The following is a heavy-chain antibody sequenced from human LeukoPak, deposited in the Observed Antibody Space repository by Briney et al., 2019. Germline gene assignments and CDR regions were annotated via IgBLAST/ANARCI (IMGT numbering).Heavy chain of an antibody. CDR3: ARMPYSYGLDI. D-gene: IGHD5-18*01. CDR1: GGSFSGYY. CDR2: INHSGST. J-gene: IGHJ3*02. V-gene: IGHV4-34*01. Sequence: SETLSLTCAVYGGSFSGYYWSWIRQPPGKGLEWIGEINHSGSTNYNPSLQSRVTISVDTSKNQFSLKLSSVTAADTAVYYCARMPYSYGLDIWGQGDNGHRLF.